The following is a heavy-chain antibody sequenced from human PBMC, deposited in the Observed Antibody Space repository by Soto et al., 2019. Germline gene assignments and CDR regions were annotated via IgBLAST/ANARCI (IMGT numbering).Heavy chain of an antibody. D-gene: IGHD6-13*01. CDR1: GGSISSGDYY. Sequence: LSLTCTVSGGSISSGDYYWSWIRQPPGKGLEWIGYIYYSGSTYYNPSLKSRVTISVDTSKNQFSLKLSSVTAADTAVYYCARDPRPGIAAADRGGDYYGMDVWGQGTTVTVSS. V-gene: IGHV4-30-4*01. CDR2: IYYSGST. J-gene: IGHJ6*02. CDR3: ARDPRPGIAAADRGGDYYGMDV.